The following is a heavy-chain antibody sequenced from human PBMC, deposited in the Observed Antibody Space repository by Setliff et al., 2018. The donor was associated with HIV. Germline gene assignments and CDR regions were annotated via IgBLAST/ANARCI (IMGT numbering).Heavy chain of an antibody. J-gene: IGHJ4*02. Sequence: KTSETLSLTCTVSGGSITSYYWSWIRQPAGKGLEWFGRIYISGSTNYNPSFESRVTMSIDTSKNQFSLKLSSVTAADTAVYYCARGGGTGSFDYWGQGTLVTVS. CDR2: IYISGST. CDR3: ARGGGTGSFDY. D-gene: IGHD3-16*01. CDR1: GGSITSYY. V-gene: IGHV4-4*07.